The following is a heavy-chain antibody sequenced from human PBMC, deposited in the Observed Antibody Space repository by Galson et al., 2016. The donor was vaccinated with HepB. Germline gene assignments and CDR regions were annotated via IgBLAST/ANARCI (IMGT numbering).Heavy chain of an antibody. D-gene: IGHD1-26*01. Sequence: SLRLSCAASGFTFSNYWMSWVRQAPGKGLECVANINQDGSETYYLDSVKGRFTISRDNAKNSLYLQMNSLRGEDTAVYYCARGWRTYYRYFEHWGQGALVSVSS. CDR3: ARGWRTYYRYFEH. J-gene: IGHJ1*01. CDR1: GFTFSNYW. V-gene: IGHV3-7*01. CDR2: INQDGSET.